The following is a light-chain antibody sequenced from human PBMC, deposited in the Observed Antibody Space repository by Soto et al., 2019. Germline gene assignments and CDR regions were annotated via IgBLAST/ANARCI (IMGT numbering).Light chain of an antibody. Sequence: EIVMTQSPATLPVSLGEGVTLSCRASQSIRGDLAWYQQKPGQTPRLLIYGASTRATGVPARFSGSGSGTEFTLTISSLQSEDSAVYYWQQFNNWPLTFGGGTKVEIK. CDR3: QQFNNWPLT. V-gene: IGKV3-15*01. J-gene: IGKJ4*01. CDR1: QSIRGD. CDR2: GAS.